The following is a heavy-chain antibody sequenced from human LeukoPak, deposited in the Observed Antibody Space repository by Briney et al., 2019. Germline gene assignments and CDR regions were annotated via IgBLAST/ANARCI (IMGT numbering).Heavy chain of an antibody. V-gene: IGHV4-34*01. J-gene: IGHJ4*02. D-gene: IGHD2-15*01. CDR2: INHSGST. CDR1: GGSFSGYY. Sequence: PSETLSLTCAVYGGSFSGYYWSWIRQPPGKGLEWIGEINHSGSTNYNPSLKSRVTISVDTSKNQFSLKLSSVTAADTAVYYCARGVSLYCSGGSCYSGDYWGQGTLVTVSS. CDR3: ARGVSLYCSGGSCYSGDY.